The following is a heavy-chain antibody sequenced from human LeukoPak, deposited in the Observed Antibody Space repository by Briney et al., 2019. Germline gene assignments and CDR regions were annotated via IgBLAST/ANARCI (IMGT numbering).Heavy chain of an antibody. CDR2: ISAYNGNT. Sequence: GASVKVSCKASGYTFTSYGISWVRQAPGQGLEWMGWISAYNGNTNYAQKLQGRVTMTTDTSTSTAYMELRSLRSDDTAVYYCARDREWELSLIYDAFDIWGQGTMVTVSS. CDR1: GYTFTSYG. D-gene: IGHD1-26*01. J-gene: IGHJ3*02. CDR3: ARDREWELSLIYDAFDI. V-gene: IGHV1-18*01.